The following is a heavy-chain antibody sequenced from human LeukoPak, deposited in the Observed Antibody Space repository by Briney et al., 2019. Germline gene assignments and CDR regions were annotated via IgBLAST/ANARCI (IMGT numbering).Heavy chain of an antibody. D-gene: IGHD4-17*01. CDR3: ARQAVTSYYFAY. CDR1: GGSFSGYY. J-gene: IGHJ4*02. V-gene: IGHV4-34*11. CDR2: IYYSGNT. Sequence: SETLSLTCAVYGGSFSGYYWSWIRQPPGKGLEWIGYIYYSGNTNYNPSLKSRVTISVDTSKNQFSLNLSSVTAADTAVYYCARQAVTSYYFAYWGQGILVTVSS.